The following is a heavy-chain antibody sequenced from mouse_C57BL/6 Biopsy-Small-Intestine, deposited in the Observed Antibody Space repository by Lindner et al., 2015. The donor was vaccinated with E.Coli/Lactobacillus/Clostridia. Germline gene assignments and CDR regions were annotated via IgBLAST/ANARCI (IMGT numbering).Heavy chain of an antibody. V-gene: IGHV5-17*01. CDR3: ARNYYGSGYDY. J-gene: IGHJ2*01. Sequence: VQLQESGGGLVKPGGSLKLSCTASVFIFGDHGMHWVRQAPEKGLEWVAYISGSSSTIFYADVLKGRFTISRDNAKNTLFLQMTSLRSEDTAIYYCARNYYGSGYDYWGQGTTLTVSS. D-gene: IGHD1-1*01. CDR1: VFIFGDHG. CDR2: ISGSSSTI.